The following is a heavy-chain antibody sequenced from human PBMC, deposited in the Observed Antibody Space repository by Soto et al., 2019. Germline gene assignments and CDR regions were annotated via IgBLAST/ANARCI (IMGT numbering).Heavy chain of an antibody. CDR3: ARGPGIVGASY. D-gene: IGHD1-26*01. CDR2: IYYSGST. V-gene: IGHV4-59*08. Sequence: PSETLSLTCAISGGSISSYDWSWIRQPPGKGLEWIGYIYYSGSTNYNPSLKSRVTISVDTSKNQFSLKLSSVTAADTAVYYCARGPGIVGASYWGQGTLVTVSS. J-gene: IGHJ4*02. CDR1: GGSISSYD.